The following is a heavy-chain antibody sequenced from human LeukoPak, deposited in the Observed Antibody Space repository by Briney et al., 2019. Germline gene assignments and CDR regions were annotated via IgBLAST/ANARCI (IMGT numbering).Heavy chain of an antibody. CDR1: GFTVSSNY. V-gene: IGHV3-53*01. Sequence: GGSLRLSCAASGFTVSSNYMSWVRQAPGKGLEWVSVIYSGGSTYYADSVKGRFTISRDSSKNTLYLQMNSLRAEDTAVYYCARGVLISYKQYYFDYWGQGTLVTVSS. J-gene: IGHJ4*02. D-gene: IGHD5-24*01. CDR3: ARGVLISYKQYYFDY. CDR2: IYSGGST.